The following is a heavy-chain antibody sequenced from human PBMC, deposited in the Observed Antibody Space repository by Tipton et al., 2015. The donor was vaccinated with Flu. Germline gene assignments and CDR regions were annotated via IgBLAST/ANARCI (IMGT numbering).Heavy chain of an antibody. CDR1: GYTFTSYD. V-gene: IGHV1-8*01. J-gene: IGHJ5*02. D-gene: IGHD3-3*01. CDR3: ARASYHPYYDFWSGYYNNWFDP. Sequence: QLVQSGAEVKKPGASVKVSCKASGYTFTSYDINWVRQATGQGLEWMGWMNPNSGNTGYAQKFQGRVTMTRNTSISTAYMELSSLRSEDTAVYCCARASYHPYYDFWSGYYNNWFDPWGQGTLVTVSS. CDR2: MNPNSGNT.